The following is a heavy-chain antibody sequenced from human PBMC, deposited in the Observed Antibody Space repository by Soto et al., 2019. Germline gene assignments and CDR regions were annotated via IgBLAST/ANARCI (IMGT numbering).Heavy chain of an antibody. J-gene: IGHJ4*02. CDR3: PGEVASGY. CDR2: ISRDGGTK. V-gene: IGHV3-30*03. CDR1: GFTVSPYG. Sequence: QVQLVESGGGVVQPGRSLRLSCAVSGFTVSPYGMHWVRQAPGKGLEWVAVISRDGGTKYYADSVKGRFTISRDNSRNTLFLEMNSLRGDDMAVYYCPGEVASGYWGQGTLVTVSS. D-gene: IGHD2-21*01.